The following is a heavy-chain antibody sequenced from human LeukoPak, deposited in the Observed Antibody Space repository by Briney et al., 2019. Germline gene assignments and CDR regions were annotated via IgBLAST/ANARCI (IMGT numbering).Heavy chain of an antibody. CDR1: GGSVTSGSYY. CDR3: ARTYCSRGSCYLDY. V-gene: IGHV4-61*01. CDR2: IYYSGST. Sequence: SETLSLTCTVSGGSVTSGSYYWSWIRQPPGKGLEWIGYIYYSGSTNYNPSLKSRVTISVDTSKNQFSLKLSSVTAADTAVYFCARTYCSRGSCYLDYWGQGTLVTVSS. D-gene: IGHD2-15*01. J-gene: IGHJ4*02.